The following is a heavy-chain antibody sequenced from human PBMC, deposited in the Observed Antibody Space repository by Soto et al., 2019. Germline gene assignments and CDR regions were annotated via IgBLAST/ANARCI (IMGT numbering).Heavy chain of an antibody. CDR2: IRKKVNSYTT. D-gene: IGHD3-10*01. Sequence: GGSLRLSCAASGFIFSDQYMDWVRQAPGKGLEWVGRIRKKVNSYTTEYAASVKGRFTVSRDDSKNSLYLQMNSLKTEDTAIYYCARDLRGAPHVDLWGRGTLVTV. CDR3: ARDLRGAPHVDL. V-gene: IGHV3-72*01. CDR1: GFIFSDQY. J-gene: IGHJ2*01.